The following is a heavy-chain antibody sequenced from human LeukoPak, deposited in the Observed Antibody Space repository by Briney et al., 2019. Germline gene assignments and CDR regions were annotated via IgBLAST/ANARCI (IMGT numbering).Heavy chain of an antibody. CDR1: GFTFRTYA. J-gene: IGHJ4*02. CDR3: AKEYRGYSYGLFDY. CDR2: ISDSGGST. D-gene: IGHD5-18*01. V-gene: IGHV3-23*01. Sequence: GGSLRLSCAGSGFTFRTYAMIWVRQAPGKGLEWVSAISDSGGSTYYADSVKGRFTISRDNSKNTLYLQMNSLRAEDTAVYYCAKEYRGYSYGLFDYWGQGTLVTVSS.